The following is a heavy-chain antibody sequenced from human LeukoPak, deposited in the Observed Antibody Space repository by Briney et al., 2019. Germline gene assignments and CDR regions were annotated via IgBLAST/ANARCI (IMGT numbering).Heavy chain of an antibody. D-gene: IGHD3-10*01. Sequence: PSETLSLTCTVSGGSISSSSYYWGWIRQPPGKGLEWIGSIYYSGSTYYNPSLKSRVTISVDTSKNQFSLKLSSVTAADTAVYYCARDVVYYGSGRPSNWFDPWGQGTLVTVSS. CDR2: IYYSGST. V-gene: IGHV4-39*07. CDR1: GGSISSSSYY. J-gene: IGHJ5*02. CDR3: ARDVVYYGSGRPSNWFDP.